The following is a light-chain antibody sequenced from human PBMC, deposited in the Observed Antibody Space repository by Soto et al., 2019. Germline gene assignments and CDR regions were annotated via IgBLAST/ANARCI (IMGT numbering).Light chain of an antibody. CDR1: QSFLYSPNNKNY. CDR2: CAS. V-gene: IGKV4-1*01. J-gene: IGKJ4*01. Sequence: IEMTQSPDSLTVSLGERATLNCKSSQSFLYSPNNKNYLSWYQQKPGQPPNLLIYCASTRESGVPDRFSGSGSETDFTHTISSLQAEDVAVYYCKQYYNTPLTFGGVTKLDIK. CDR3: KQYYNTPLT.